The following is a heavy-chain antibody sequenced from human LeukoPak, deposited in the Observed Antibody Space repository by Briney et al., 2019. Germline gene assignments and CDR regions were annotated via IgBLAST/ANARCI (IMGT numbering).Heavy chain of an antibody. CDR1: GFTFSNYA. Sequence: GGSLRLSCAASGFTFSNYAMSWVRQAPGKGLEWVSAISGSGGSTYYADSVKGRFTISRDNSKNTLYLQMNSLRAEDTAVYYCAKDLNSSGWSYYYMDVWGKGTTVTISS. V-gene: IGHV3-23*01. D-gene: IGHD6-19*01. J-gene: IGHJ6*03. CDR3: AKDLNSSGWSYYYMDV. CDR2: ISGSGGST.